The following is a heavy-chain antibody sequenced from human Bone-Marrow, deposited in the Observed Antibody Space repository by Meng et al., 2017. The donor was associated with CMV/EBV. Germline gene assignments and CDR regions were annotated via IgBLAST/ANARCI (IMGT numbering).Heavy chain of an antibody. CDR3: ASETAVAVADP. CDR1: GFTFSSYS. CDR2: ISSSSSYI. V-gene: IGHV3-21*01. D-gene: IGHD6-19*01. Sequence: GGSLRLSCAASGFTFSSYSMNWVRQAPGKGLEWVSSISSSSSYIYYADSVKGRFTISRDNAKNSLYLQMNSLRAEDTAVYYCASETAVAVADPWGQGTLVTVSS. J-gene: IGHJ5*02.